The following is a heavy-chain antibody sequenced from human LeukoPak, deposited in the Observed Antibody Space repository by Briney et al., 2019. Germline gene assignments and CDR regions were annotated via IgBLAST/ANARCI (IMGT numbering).Heavy chain of an antibody. V-gene: IGHV1-69*13. CDR2: IIPIFGTA. D-gene: IGHD3-10*01. CDR3: GKAPPEGYYYGSGSFPLDY. Sequence: SVKVSCKASGGTFSSYAISWVRQAPGQGLEWMGGIIPIFGTANYAQTFQGRVTLTADESTSTAYKELSSLRSEDTAVYYCGKAPPEGYYYGSGSFPLDYWGQGTLVTVSS. CDR1: GGTFSSYA. J-gene: IGHJ4*02.